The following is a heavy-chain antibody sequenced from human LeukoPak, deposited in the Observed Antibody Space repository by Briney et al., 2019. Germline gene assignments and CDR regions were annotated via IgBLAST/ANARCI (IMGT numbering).Heavy chain of an antibody. D-gene: IGHD3-22*01. J-gene: IGHJ2*01. Sequence: PGGTVRLSCAVSGFTPSTYWMSWVRHAPGKGREGVARIKQDGSETYYVDSVKGRLTLSRDNAKNSLYLQMNSLRDDDTAVYYCARDRDSRWDFDLWGRGTLVTVSS. V-gene: IGHV3-7*01. CDR2: IKQDGSET. CDR1: GFTPSTYW. CDR3: ARDRDSRWDFDL.